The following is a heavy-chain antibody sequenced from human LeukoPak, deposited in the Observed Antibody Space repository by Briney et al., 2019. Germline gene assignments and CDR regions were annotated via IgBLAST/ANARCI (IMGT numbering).Heavy chain of an antibody. CDR3: ARDPKVRITGTH. CDR2: ISSSSSTI. J-gene: IGHJ6*04. V-gene: IGHV3-48*04. Sequence: GGSLRLSCAASGFTFSSYSMNWVRQAPGKGLEWVSYISSSSSTIYYADSVKGRFTISRDNAKNSLYLQTNSLRAEDTAVYYCARDPKVRITGTHWGKGTTVTVSS. CDR1: GFTFSSYS. D-gene: IGHD1-7*01.